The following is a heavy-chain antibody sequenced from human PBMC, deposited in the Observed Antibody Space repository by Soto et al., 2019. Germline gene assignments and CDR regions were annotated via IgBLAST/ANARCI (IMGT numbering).Heavy chain of an antibody. CDR1: GFNFADYF. Sequence: GGSLRLSCSASGFNFADYFMSWFRQAPGKGLEWVGFMRSKAYGETTEYAASINGRFTISRDDSKSIAYLQMDSLNTEDTAVYYCARVEYDILTGYYLFIXWGQGT. CDR3: ARVEYDILTGYYLFIX. D-gene: IGHD3-9*01. CDR2: MRSKAYGETT. V-gene: IGHV3-49*03. J-gene: IGHJ4*02.